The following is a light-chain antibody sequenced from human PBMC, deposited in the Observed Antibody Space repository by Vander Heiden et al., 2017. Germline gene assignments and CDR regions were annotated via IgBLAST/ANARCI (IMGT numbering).Light chain of an antibody. Sequence: QSALTQPASVSGSPGQPITISCTGTSSDVGSYNLVSWNQQHPGKAPKLMIYEVSKRPSGVSNRFSGSKSGNTASLTISGLQAEDEADYYCCSYAGSSPYVFGTGTKVTVL. J-gene: IGLJ1*01. CDR2: EVS. CDR3: CSYAGSSPYV. CDR1: SSDVGSYNL. V-gene: IGLV2-23*02.